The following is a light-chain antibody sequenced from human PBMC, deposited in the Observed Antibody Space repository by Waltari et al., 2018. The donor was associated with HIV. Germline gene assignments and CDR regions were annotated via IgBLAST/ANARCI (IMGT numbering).Light chain of an antibody. Sequence: EIVLAQSPGTLSLSPGERAILSCRASQSINSGYLAWYQRKPGQAPRLLIFDTSRRASGIPDRFRGSVSGTDFTLTISSLEPEDFAVYYCQQYGNSPPCTFGQGTKLEIK. CDR1: QSINSGY. J-gene: IGKJ2*02. V-gene: IGKV3-20*01. CDR3: QQYGNSPPCT. CDR2: DTS.